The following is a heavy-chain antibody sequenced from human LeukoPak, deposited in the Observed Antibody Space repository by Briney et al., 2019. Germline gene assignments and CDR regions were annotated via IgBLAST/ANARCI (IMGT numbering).Heavy chain of an antibody. V-gene: IGHV3-74*01. CDR3: ARDWGLGFDP. D-gene: IGHD3-16*01. Sequence: GGSLRLSCAASGFTFSAYWMHWVRQAPGKGLVWVSRINTDGSSPTYAASVKGRFTISRDNAKNTLYLQMNSLTAEDTAVYYCARDWGLGFDPWGQGSLVTVSS. CDR1: GFTFSAYW. J-gene: IGHJ5*02. CDR2: INTDGSSP.